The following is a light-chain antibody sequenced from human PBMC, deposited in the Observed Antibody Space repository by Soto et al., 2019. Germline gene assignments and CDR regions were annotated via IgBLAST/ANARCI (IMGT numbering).Light chain of an antibody. CDR1: QSVSTY. CDR2: DAS. Sequence: EIVLTQSPATLSLSPGERATLSCRASQSVSTYLAWYQQKPGQAPRLLIYDASNKASGIPARFSGSGCGTNFTLTISSLEPEDFAFYYCQQRSSWPRSFGGGTKVDI. CDR3: QQRSSWPRS. J-gene: IGKJ4*01. V-gene: IGKV3-11*01.